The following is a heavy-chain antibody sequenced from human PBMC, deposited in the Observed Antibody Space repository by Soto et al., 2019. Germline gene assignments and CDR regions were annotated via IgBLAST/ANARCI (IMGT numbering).Heavy chain of an antibody. J-gene: IGHJ4*02. CDR1: GGSFSGYY. D-gene: IGHD6-13*01. CDR2: INHSGST. Sequence: QVQLQQWGAGLLKTSETLSLTCAVYGGSFSGYYWSWIRQPPGKGLEWIGEINHSGSTNYNPSLKSRVTISVDTSKNQFSLKLSSVTAADTAVYYCARAPYSSSWYGGGFDYWGQGTLVTVSS. V-gene: IGHV4-34*01. CDR3: ARAPYSSSWYGGGFDY.